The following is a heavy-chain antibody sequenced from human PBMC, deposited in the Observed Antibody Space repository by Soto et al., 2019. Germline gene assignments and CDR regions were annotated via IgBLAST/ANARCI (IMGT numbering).Heavy chain of an antibody. CDR2: MYYGGGS. D-gene: IGHD3-16*01. Sequence: PSETLSLTCTVSGASMNNYYGSWVRQPPGKGLEWIGYMYYGGGSNSNPSLKGRVTISVDTSKNQISLKLTSVTAADTAVYYCVRSGHSFGGVMWGQGTLVTVSS. V-gene: IGHV4-59*01. CDR1: GASMNNYY. CDR3: VRSGHSFGGVM. J-gene: IGHJ4*02.